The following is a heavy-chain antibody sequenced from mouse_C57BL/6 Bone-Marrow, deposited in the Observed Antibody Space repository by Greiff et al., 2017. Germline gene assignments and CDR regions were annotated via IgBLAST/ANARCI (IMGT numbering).Heavy chain of an antibody. D-gene: IGHD2-3*01. CDR3: VIHYDGCYAMGD. CDR2: IRSKSNNYAT. J-gene: IGHJ4*01. V-gene: IGHV10-1*01. Sequence: EVMLVESGGGLVQPKGSLKLSCAASGFSFNTYAMNWVRQAPGKGLEWVARIRSKSNNYATYYAGSVKDRFTISRDDSESMLYLQMNNMKAEDTTMYYCVIHYDGCYAMGDWGQGTSVTVSS. CDR1: GFSFNTYA.